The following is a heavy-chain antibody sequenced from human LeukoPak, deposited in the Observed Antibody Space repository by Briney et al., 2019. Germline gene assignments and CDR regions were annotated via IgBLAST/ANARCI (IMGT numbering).Heavy chain of an antibody. Sequence: SETLSLTCTVSGGSISSSSYYWGWIRQPPGKGLEWIGSIYYSGSTYYNPSLKSRVTISVDTSKNQFSLKLSSVTAADTAVYYCARGYSSGSPDFDYWGQGTLVTVSS. CDR2: IYYSGST. D-gene: IGHD3-10*01. V-gene: IGHV4-39*07. CDR3: ARGYSSGSPDFDY. CDR1: GGSISSSSYY. J-gene: IGHJ4*02.